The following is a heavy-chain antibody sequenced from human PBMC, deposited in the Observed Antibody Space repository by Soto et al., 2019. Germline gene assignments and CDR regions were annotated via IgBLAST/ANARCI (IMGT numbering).Heavy chain of an antibody. CDR1: GFTFSSYA. CDR3: EREGGYARWGEHGQLHYYYYYGMDV. V-gene: IGHV3-30-3*01. J-gene: IGHJ6*02. CDR2: ISYDGSNK. Sequence: PGGSLRLSCAASGFTFSSYAMHWVRQAPGKGLEWVAVISYDGSNKYYADSVKGRFTISRDNSKNTLYLQMNSLRAEDTAVYYCEREGGYARWGEHGQLHYYYYYGMDVWGQGTTVTVSS. D-gene: IGHD2-2*01.